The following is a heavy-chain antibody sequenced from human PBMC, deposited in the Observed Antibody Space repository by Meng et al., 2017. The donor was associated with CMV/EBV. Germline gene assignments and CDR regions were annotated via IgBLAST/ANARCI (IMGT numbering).Heavy chain of an antibody. J-gene: IGHJ4*02. CDR3: AGASFWSGYYDY. D-gene: IGHD3-3*01. V-gene: IGHV4-34*01. CDR1: GGSFSGYY. CDR2: INHSGST. Sequence: SQTLSLTRAVYGGSFSGYYWSWIRQPPGKGPEWIGEINHSGSTNYNPSLKSRVTISVDTSKNQFSLKLSSVTAADTAVYYCAGASFWSGYYDYWGQGTLVTVSS.